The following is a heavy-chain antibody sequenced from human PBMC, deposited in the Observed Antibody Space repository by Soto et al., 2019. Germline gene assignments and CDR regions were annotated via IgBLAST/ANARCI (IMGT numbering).Heavy chain of an antibody. Sequence: QVQLQESGPGLVRPSQTLSLTCTVSGGSISSGDYYWSWIRQPPGKGLEWIGYINDSGSSYYNPSLKSRFNTSGVASKNQCSPKLSSVTGADTAGYYWARVKRGGADLDDWGQGTLVTVSS. CDR1: GGSISSGDYY. D-gene: IGHD4-17*01. CDR3: ARVKRGGADLDD. J-gene: IGHJ4*02. V-gene: IGHV4-30-4*01. CDR2: INDSGSS.